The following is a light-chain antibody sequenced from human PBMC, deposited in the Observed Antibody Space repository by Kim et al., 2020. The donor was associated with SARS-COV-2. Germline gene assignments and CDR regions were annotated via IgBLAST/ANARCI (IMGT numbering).Light chain of an antibody. Sequence: VSPGERAPLSCRARQSVSSNLAWYQQKPGQAPRLLIYGASTRATGIPARFSGSGSGTEFTLTISSLQSEDFAVYYCQQYNNWPLTFGQGTRLEIK. V-gene: IGKV3-15*01. CDR3: QQYNNWPLT. J-gene: IGKJ5*01. CDR2: GAS. CDR1: QSVSSN.